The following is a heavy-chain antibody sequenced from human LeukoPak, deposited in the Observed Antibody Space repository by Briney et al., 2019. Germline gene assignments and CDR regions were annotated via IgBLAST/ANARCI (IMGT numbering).Heavy chain of an antibody. CDR1: GLTFSEYL. J-gene: IGHJ4*02. CDR2: IYSDVRRI. Sequence: GGSLRLSFAACGLTFSEYLMHSVRQAPWKGVEWVARIYSDVRRIKYADSVKGRFTISRDNAKNTLYLQMNALRVEDTAVYYCATSPVISRDWGQGTLVTVSS. CDR3: ATSPVISRD. D-gene: IGHD2-21*01. V-gene: IGHV3-74*03.